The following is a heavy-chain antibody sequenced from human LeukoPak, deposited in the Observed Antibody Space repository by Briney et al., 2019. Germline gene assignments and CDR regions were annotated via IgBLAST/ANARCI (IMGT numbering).Heavy chain of an antibody. D-gene: IGHD3-22*01. Sequence: WETLSLTCTVSGGSMSDYYWSWIRQPPGKGLEWIGYIYPTGSTNYNPSLKSRVTISVDTSKNQFSLKLSSVTAADTALYYCARDYTMTHAFDIWGQGTLVTVSS. J-gene: IGHJ3*02. CDR3: ARDYTMTHAFDI. CDR2: IYPTGST. V-gene: IGHV4-59*01. CDR1: GGSMSDYY.